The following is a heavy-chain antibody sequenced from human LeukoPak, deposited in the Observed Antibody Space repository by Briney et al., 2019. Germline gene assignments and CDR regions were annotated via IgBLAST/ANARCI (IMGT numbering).Heavy chain of an antibody. CDR3: AHYSGYDLYSSGWYVY. Sequence: SGPTPVNPTQTLTLTCTFSGFSLSTSGVGVGWIRQPPGKALEWLALIYWDDDKRYSPSLKSRLTITKDTSKNQVVLTMTNMDPVDTATYYCAHYSGYDLYSSGWYVYWGQGTLVTVSS. D-gene: IGHD6-19*01. CDR1: GFSLSTSGVG. J-gene: IGHJ4*02. CDR2: IYWDDDK. V-gene: IGHV2-5*02.